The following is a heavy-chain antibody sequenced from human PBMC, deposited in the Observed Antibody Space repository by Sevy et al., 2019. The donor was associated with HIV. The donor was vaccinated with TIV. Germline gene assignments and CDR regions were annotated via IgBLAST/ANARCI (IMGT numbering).Heavy chain of an antibody. J-gene: IGHJ3*02. D-gene: IGHD3-3*01. CDR3: ARGSITIFGVVIVKDAFDI. CDR2: INWNGGST. Sequence: GGSLGLSCAASGFTFDDYGMSWVRQAPGKGLEWVSGINWNGGSTGYADSVKGRFTISRDNAKNSLYLQMNSLRAEDTALYYCARGSITIFGVVIVKDAFDIWGQGTMVTVSS. V-gene: IGHV3-20*04. CDR1: GFTFDDYG.